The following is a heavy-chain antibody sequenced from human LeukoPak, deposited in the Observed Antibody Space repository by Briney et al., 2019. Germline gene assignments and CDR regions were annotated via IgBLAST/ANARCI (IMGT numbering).Heavy chain of an antibody. J-gene: IGHJ4*02. D-gene: IGHD6-19*01. CDR3: ARRPIAVAGTVFDY. CDR2: IIPIFGTA. V-gene: IGHV1-69*13. Sequence: SVKVSCKASGGTFSSYAISWVRQAPGQGLEWMGGIIPIFGTANYAQKFQGRVTITADESTSTAYMELSRLRSDDTAVYYCARRPIAVAGTVFDYWGQGTLVTVPS. CDR1: GGTFSSYA.